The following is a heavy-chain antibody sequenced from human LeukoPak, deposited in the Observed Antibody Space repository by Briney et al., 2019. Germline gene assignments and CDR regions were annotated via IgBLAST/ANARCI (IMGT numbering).Heavy chain of an antibody. Sequence: GASVKVSCKASGYTFTSYGITWVRQAPGQGLEWMGCISAYNGNTNYAQRLQGRVTMTTDRSTSTAYMELRSLRSDDTAVYYCARDPGSSGWYRDFDYWGQGTLVTVSS. J-gene: IGHJ4*02. CDR1: GYTFTSYG. CDR3: ARDPGSSGWYRDFDY. D-gene: IGHD6-19*01. CDR2: ISAYNGNT. V-gene: IGHV1-18*01.